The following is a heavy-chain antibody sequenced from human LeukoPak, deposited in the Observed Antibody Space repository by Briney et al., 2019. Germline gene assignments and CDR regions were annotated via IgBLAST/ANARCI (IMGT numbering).Heavy chain of an antibody. D-gene: IGHD2-15*01. CDR2: INHSGST. CDR3: AHGYCSGGSCFTFSY. Sequence: PSGTLSLTCAVYGGSFSGYYWSWIRQPPGKGLEWIGEINHSGSTNYNPSLKSRVTISVDTSKNQFSLKLSSVTAADTAVYYCAHGYCSGGSCFTFSYWGQGTLVTVSS. CDR1: GGSFSGYY. J-gene: IGHJ4*02. V-gene: IGHV4-34*01.